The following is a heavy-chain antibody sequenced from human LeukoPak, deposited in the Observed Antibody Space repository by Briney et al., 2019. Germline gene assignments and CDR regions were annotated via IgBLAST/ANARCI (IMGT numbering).Heavy chain of an antibody. CDR2: IYYSGST. CDR1: GGSISSSNYY. V-gene: IGHV4-39*01. Sequence: KPSETLSLTCTVSGGSISSSNYYWGWIRQPPGKGLEWIGSIYYSGSTYYNPSLKSRVTISVDTSKNQLSLKLNSVTAADTAVYYCARLQLGYCSSTSCYALFDYWGQGTLVTVSS. J-gene: IGHJ4*02. CDR3: ARLQLGYCSSTSCYALFDY. D-gene: IGHD2-2*01.